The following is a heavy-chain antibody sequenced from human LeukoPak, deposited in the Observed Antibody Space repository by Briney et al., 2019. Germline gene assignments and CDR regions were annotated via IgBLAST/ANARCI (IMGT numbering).Heavy chain of an antibody. CDR1: GYTFTGYY. D-gene: IGHD2-2*01. V-gene: IGHV1-2*02. CDR3: ARDIVVVSAAQAGYWFDP. CDR2: INPNSGYT. Sequence: ASVKVSCKASGYTFTGYYMHWVRQAPGQGLEWMGWINPNSGYTNYAQKFQDRVTMTRATSISTAYMELSRLRSDDTAVYYCARDIVVVSAAQAGYWFDPWGQGTLVTVSS. J-gene: IGHJ5*02.